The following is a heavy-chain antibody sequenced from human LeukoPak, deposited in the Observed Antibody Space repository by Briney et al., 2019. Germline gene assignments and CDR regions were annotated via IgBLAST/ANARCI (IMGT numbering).Heavy chain of an antibody. CDR2: IYTSGST. V-gene: IGHV4-4*07. CDR1: GGSIGSYY. J-gene: IGHJ5*02. D-gene: IGHD6-19*01. CDR3: ARAIFFNSSGWYGNWFDP. Sequence: SETLSLTCTVSGGSIGSYYWSWIRQPAGKGLGWIGRIYTSGSTNYNPSLKSRVTMSVDTSKNQFSLKLSSVTAADTAVYYCARAIFFNSSGWYGNWFDPWGQGTLVTVSS.